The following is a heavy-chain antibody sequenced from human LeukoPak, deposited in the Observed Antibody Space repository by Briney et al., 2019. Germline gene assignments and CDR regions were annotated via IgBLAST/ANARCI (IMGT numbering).Heavy chain of an antibody. CDR2: IYYSGST. CDR1: GGSINSYY. Sequence: SETLSLTCTVSGGSINSYYWSWIRQPPGKGLEWIGHIYYSGSTNYNPSLKSRVTISVDTSKNQFSLKLTSVTAADTAVYYCAQRGKDGYNLYFFDYWGQGSLVTVSS. D-gene: IGHD5-24*01. V-gene: IGHV4-59*01. CDR3: AQRGKDGYNLYFFDY. J-gene: IGHJ4*02.